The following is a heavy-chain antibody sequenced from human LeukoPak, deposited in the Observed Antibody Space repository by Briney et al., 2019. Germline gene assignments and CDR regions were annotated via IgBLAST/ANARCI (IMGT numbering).Heavy chain of an antibody. V-gene: IGHV3-7*01. J-gene: IGHJ4*02. Sequence: GGSLRLSCAASGFTLSSYWMSWVRQAPGKGLEWVANIKQDGSEKYYVDSVKGRFTISRDNAKNSLYLQMNSLRAEDTAVYYCAREHTPYGSGCTAAYWGQGTLVTVSS. CDR1: GFTLSSYW. CDR2: IKQDGSEK. D-gene: IGHD6-19*01. CDR3: AREHTPYGSGCTAAY.